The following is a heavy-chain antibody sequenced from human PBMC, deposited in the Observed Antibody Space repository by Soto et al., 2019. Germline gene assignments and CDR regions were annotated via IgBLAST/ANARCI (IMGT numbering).Heavy chain of an antibody. J-gene: IGHJ5*02. Sequence: GESLTISCPGIGYAFTSYWIALVRQLPGKGLEWVGIIYPGDSDTRYSPSFQGQVTISVDKSITTAYLQWSSLKASDTAMYYCARGYCTTAICDPWFDPWGQGTLVTVSS. V-gene: IGHV5-51*01. CDR3: ARGYCTTAICDPWFDP. CDR2: IYPGDSDT. D-gene: IGHD2-8*01. CDR1: GYAFTSYW.